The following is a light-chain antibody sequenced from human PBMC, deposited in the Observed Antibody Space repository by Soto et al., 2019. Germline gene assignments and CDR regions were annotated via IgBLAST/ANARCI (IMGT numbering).Light chain of an antibody. Sequence: DIQMTQSPSTLSGSVGDRVTITCRASQTISSWLAWYQQKPGKAPKLLIYKESTLKSGVPSRFSGSGSGTEFTLTIGSLQPDDFAAYYCQQYNSYPWTFGQGTKVDI. CDR2: KES. J-gene: IGKJ1*01. V-gene: IGKV1-5*03. CDR1: QTISSW. CDR3: QQYNSYPWT.